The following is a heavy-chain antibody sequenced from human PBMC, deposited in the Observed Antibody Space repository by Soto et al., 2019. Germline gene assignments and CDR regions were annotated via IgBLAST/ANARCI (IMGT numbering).Heavy chain of an antibody. Sequence: SETLSLTCTVSGGSISSSDYYWSWIRQPPGKGLEWIGSIYYSGSTYYNPSLTSRVTISIDTSKNQFSLKLSSVTAADTAVYYCARDGERYDDSSGYYYVWGQGTLVTVSS. CDR2: IYYSGST. J-gene: IGHJ4*02. V-gene: IGHV4-39*02. CDR3: ARDGERYDDSSGYYYV. D-gene: IGHD3-22*01. CDR1: GGSISSSDYY.